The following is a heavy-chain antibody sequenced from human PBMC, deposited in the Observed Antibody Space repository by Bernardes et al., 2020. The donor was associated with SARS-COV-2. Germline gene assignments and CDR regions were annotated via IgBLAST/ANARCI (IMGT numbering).Heavy chain of an antibody. CDR3: ARQIDSWHIVVVVSVPRGEPFYFES. V-gene: IGHV4-39*01. J-gene: IGHJ4*02. D-gene: IGHD2-21*01. Sequence: SESLYLTCTLSAASMSSRRYYAGWHHQPAGRGLEWTGSVSYSGTTHYNPSPKGRVIISVDTSPQQFSLKLSSVTAADTAVYFCARQIDSWHIVVVVSVPRGEPFYFESWGQGALVTVSS. CDR1: AASMSSRRYY. CDR2: VSYSGTT.